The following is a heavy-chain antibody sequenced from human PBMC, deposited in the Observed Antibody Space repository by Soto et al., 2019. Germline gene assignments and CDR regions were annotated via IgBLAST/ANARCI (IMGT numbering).Heavy chain of an antibody. CDR1: GFTFTSSA. Sequence: GASVKVSCKASGFTFTSSAVQWVRQARGQRLEWIGWIVVGSGNTNYAQKFQERVTITRDMSTSTAYMELSSLRSEDTPVYYCAAAPPSSGWYSRCGKGTLVTVSS. J-gene: IGHJ4*02. CDR2: IVVGSGNT. D-gene: IGHD6-19*01. CDR3: AAAPPSSGWYSR. V-gene: IGHV1-58*01.